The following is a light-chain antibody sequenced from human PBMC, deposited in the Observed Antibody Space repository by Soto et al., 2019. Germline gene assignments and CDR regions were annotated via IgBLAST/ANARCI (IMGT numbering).Light chain of an antibody. J-gene: IGKJ4*01. CDR1: QGVSRK. V-gene: IGKV3-15*01. CDR2: GAS. Sequence: DIVMTQSPATLSVAPGERVTFSCRASQGVSRKLAWYQHKPGQAPRLLISGASTGATGIPARFSGSGSGTEFTLTISSLLSEDCAIYYCQEYYTWPITFGGGTKVEIK. CDR3: QEYYTWPIT.